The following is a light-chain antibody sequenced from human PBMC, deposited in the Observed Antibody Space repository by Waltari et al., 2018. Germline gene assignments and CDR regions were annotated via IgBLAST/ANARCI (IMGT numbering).Light chain of an antibody. CDR2: QVS. Sequence: DVVMTQSPLSLPVTLGQPASISCRSSQGLVHSNGNTYLSWFHQRPGQSPRRLLSQVSNRDSGVPDRFSGSGSGTDFTLKISRVEAEDVGVYYCMQGTHWPLTFGPGTQVDIK. CDR1: QGLVHSNGNTY. V-gene: IGKV2-30*02. CDR3: MQGTHWPLT. J-gene: IGKJ3*01.